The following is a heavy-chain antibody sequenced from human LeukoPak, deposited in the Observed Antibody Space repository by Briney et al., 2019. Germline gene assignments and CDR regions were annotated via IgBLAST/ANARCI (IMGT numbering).Heavy chain of an antibody. Sequence: GGSLRLSCAASGFTFSSYAMSWVRQAPGKGLEWVSAISGSGGSTYYADSVKGRFAISRDNSKNTLYLQMNSRRAEDTAVYYCANYYDSSVYYYPFDYWGQGTLVTVSS. CDR3: ANYYDSSVYYYPFDY. D-gene: IGHD3-22*01. J-gene: IGHJ4*02. CDR1: GFTFSSYA. V-gene: IGHV3-23*01. CDR2: ISGSGGST.